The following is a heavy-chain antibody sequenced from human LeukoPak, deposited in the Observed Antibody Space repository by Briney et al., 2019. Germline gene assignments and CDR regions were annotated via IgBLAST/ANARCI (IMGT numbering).Heavy chain of an antibody. Sequence: GGSLRLSCAASGFTFSSYEMNWVRQAAGEGMEWVSYISSSGSTIYYADSVKGRFTISRDNAKNSLYLQMNSLRAEDTAVYYCARGSSSYSSSWYPGVAYYWGQGTLVTVSS. CDR2: ISSSGSTI. V-gene: IGHV3-48*03. CDR3: ARGSSSYSSSWYPGVAYY. CDR1: GFTFSSYE. J-gene: IGHJ4*02. D-gene: IGHD6-13*01.